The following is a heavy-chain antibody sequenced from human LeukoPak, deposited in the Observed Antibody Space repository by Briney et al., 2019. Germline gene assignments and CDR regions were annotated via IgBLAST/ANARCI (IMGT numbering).Heavy chain of an antibody. CDR2: IYSGGST. J-gene: IGHJ4*02. Sequence: GGSLRLSCAASGFTFDDYAMHWVRQAPGKGLEWVSVIYSGGSTYYADSVKGRFTISRDNSKNTLYLQMNSLRAEDTAVYYCARGSYYYGSGSYYQFDYWGQGTLVTVSS. V-gene: IGHV3-66*01. CDR1: GFTFDDYA. CDR3: ARGSYYYGSGSYYQFDY. D-gene: IGHD3-10*01.